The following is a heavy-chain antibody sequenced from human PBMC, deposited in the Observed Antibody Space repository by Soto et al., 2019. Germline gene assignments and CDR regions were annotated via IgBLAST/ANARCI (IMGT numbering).Heavy chain of an antibody. CDR1: GYTLTNYA. D-gene: IGHD2-15*01. Sequence: QVQLVQSAAEVKKPGASVKVSCKASGYTLTNYAISWVRQAPGQGPEWMGWINTYNGNSNYAQKFQGRVTMTTDTSTNTAYMELRSLTSDDTAVYYCARDCTGGSRFCIYWGQGTLVTVSS. CDR3: ARDCTGGSRFCIY. CDR2: INTYNGNS. J-gene: IGHJ4*02. V-gene: IGHV1-18*01.